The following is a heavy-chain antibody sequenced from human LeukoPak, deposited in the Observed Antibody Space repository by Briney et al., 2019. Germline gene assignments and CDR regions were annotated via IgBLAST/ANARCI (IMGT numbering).Heavy chain of an antibody. CDR2: IYYSGST. CDR1: GGSISSHY. V-gene: IGHV4-59*11. D-gene: IGHD1-26*01. J-gene: IGHJ4*02. Sequence: SETLSLTCTVSGGSISSHYWSWIRQPPGKGLEWIGYIYYSGSTNYNPSLKSRVTISVDTSKNQFSLKLSSVTSADTAVYYCARKGRGEDWGQGTLVTVSS. CDR3: ARKGRGED.